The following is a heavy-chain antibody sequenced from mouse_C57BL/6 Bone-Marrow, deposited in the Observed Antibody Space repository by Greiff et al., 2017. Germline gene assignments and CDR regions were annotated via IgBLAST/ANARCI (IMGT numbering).Heavy chain of an antibody. D-gene: IGHD1-1*01. Sequence: QVHVKQSGAELVKPGASVKLSCKASGYTFTSYWMHWVKQRPGRGLEWIGRIDPNSGGTKYNEKFKSKATLTVDKPSSTAYMQLSSLTSEDSAVYYCARERSSSYWYFDVWGTGTTVTVSS. CDR3: ARERSSSYWYFDV. CDR2: IDPNSGGT. V-gene: IGHV1-72*01. J-gene: IGHJ1*03. CDR1: GYTFTSYW.